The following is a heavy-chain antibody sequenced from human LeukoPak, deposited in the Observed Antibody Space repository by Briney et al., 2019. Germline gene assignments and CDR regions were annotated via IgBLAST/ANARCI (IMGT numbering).Heavy chain of an antibody. Sequence: PSETLSLTCNVSGGSLSSGGYYWNWIRQPPGKGLEWIGHVSYSGSTNYNPSLKSRVTISLDTSKNQFSLKLSSVTAADTAVYFCARDPKSAVGYYYYGMEVWGQGTTVTVSS. CDR2: VSYSGST. D-gene: IGHD6-19*01. J-gene: IGHJ6*02. CDR3: ARDPKSAVGYYYYGMEV. CDR1: GGSLSSGGYY. V-gene: IGHV4-61*08.